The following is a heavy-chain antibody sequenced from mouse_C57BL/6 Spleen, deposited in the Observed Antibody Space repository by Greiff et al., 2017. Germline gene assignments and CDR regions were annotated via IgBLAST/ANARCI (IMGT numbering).Heavy chain of an antibody. D-gene: IGHD1-1*01. CDR2: IYPSDSET. CDR3: ARLTTVVATGPYFDY. V-gene: IGHV1-61*01. Sequence: QVQLQQPGAELVRPGSSVKLSCKASGYTFTSYWMDWVKQRPGQGLEWIGNIYPSDSETHYNQKFKDKATLTVDKSSSTAYMQLSSLTSEDSAVYYCARLTTVVATGPYFDYWGQGTTLTVSS. CDR1: GYTFTSYW. J-gene: IGHJ2*01.